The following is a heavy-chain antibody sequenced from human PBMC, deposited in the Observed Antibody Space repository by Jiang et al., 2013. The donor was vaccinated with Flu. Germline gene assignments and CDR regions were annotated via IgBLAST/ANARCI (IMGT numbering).Heavy chain of an antibody. CDR2: INHSGST. J-gene: IGHJ4*02. D-gene: IGHD2-21*02. Sequence: LLKPSETLSLTCAVYGGSFSGYYWSWIRQPPGKGLEWIGEINHSGSTNYNPSLKSRVTISVDTSKNQFSLKLSSVTAADTAVYYCARAGGRYCGGDCYSDYWGQGTLVTV. V-gene: IGHV4-34*01. CDR3: ARAGGRYCGGDCYSDY. CDR1: GGSFSGYY.